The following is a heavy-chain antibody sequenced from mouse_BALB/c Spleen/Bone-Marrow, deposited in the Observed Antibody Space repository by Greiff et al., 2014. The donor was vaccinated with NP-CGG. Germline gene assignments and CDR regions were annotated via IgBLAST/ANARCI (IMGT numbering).Heavy chain of an antibody. J-gene: IGHJ2*01. D-gene: IGHD1-1*01. CDR2: ILPGSGTA. V-gene: IGHV1-9*01. CDR3: ARASVVPYYFDF. CDR1: GYTFSDYW. Sequence: QVQLKESGAELMKPGASVKISCKATGYTFSDYWIDWVKRRPGHGLEWIGEILPGSGTANYNEKFKGKATFTADTSSNTAYMQLCSLTSEDSALYYCARASVVPYYFDFWGQGTTLTVSS.